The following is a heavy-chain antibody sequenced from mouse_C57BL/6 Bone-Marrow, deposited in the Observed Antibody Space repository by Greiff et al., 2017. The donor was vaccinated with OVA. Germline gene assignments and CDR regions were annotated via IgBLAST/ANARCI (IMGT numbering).Heavy chain of an antibody. J-gene: IGHJ4*01. Sequence: DVKLQESGPGLVKPSQSLSLTCSVTGYSITSGYYWNWIRQFPGNKLEWMGYISYDGSNNYNPSLKNRISITRDTSKNQFFLKLNSVTTEDTATYYCAPFITTVVAYYYAMDYWGQGTSVTVSS. CDR3: APFITTVVAYYYAMDY. CDR2: ISYDGSN. V-gene: IGHV3-6*01. CDR1: GYSITSGYY. D-gene: IGHD1-1*01.